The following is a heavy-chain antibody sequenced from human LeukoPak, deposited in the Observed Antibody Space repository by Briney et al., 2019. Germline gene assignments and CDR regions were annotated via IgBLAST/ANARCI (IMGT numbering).Heavy chain of an antibody. CDR1: GFTFSSYS. D-gene: IGHD1-26*01. V-gene: IGHV3-48*01. CDR3: AREGWDLNALDI. CDR2: ISSRSITI. Sequence: GGSLRLSCAASGFTFSSYSMNWVRQAPGKGLEWVSYISSRSITIYYADSVKGRFTISRDNAKNSLYLQMNSLRAEDTAVYYCAREGWDLNALDIWGQGTMVTVSP. J-gene: IGHJ3*02.